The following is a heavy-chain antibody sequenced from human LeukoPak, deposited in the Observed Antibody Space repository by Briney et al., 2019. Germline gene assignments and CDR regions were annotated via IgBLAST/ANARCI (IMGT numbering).Heavy chain of an antibody. V-gene: IGHV1-69*04. CDR3: ARDSRPRNTYYYDSSGPPAWD. D-gene: IGHD3-22*01. CDR2: IIPILGIA. CDR1: GGTFSSYA. Sequence: ASVKVSCKASGGTFSSYAISWVRQAPGQGLEWVGRIIPILGIANYAQKFQGRVAITADKSTSTAYMELSSLRSEDTAVYYCARDSRPRNTYYYDSSGPPAWDWGQGTLVTVSS. J-gene: IGHJ4*02.